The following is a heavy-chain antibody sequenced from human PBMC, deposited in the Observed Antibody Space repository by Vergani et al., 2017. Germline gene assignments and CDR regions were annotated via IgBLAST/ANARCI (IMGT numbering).Heavy chain of an antibody. J-gene: IGHJ5*02. CDR1: GFTFSSYA. V-gene: IGHV3-23*01. Sequence: EVQLLESGGGLVQPGGSLRLSCAASGFTFSSYAMSWVRQAPGKGLEWVSAISGSGGSTYYADSVKGRFTISRDNSKNTLYLQMNSLRAEDTAVYYCAKELYGSGSYYKSPNWFDPWGQGTLVTVSS. CDR3: AKELYGSGSYYKSPNWFDP. D-gene: IGHD3-10*01. CDR2: ISGSGGST.